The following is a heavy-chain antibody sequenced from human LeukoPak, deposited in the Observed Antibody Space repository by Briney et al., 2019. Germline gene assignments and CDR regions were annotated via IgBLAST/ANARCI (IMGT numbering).Heavy chain of an antibody. CDR1: GFTFSSYT. Sequence: GGSLRLSCAASGFTFSSYTMNWVRQAPGKGLEWVSSISSSSSYIYYADSVKGRFTISRDNAKNSLYLQMNSLRAEDTAVYYCASAWGGYCSSTSCYPFDCWGQGNLVTVSS. J-gene: IGHJ4*02. CDR3: ASAWGGYCSSTSCYPFDC. CDR2: ISSSSSYI. V-gene: IGHV3-21*01. D-gene: IGHD2-2*01.